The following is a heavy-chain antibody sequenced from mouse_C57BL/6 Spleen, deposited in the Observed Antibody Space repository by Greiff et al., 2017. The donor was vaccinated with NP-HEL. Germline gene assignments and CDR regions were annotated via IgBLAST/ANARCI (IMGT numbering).Heavy chain of an antibody. J-gene: IGHJ1*03. CDR1: GYTFTDYE. CDR3: TRRRDWDEEGGYCDV. D-gene: IGHD4-1*01. CDR2: IDPETGGT. V-gene: IGHV1-15*01. Sequence: VQLQQSGAELVRPGASVTLSCKASGYTFTDYEMHWVKQTPVHGLAWIGAIDPETGGTAYNQKFKGKALLTADQSSSTAYMEHRSLTSEDSAVYYCTRRRDWDEEGGYCDVWGTGTTVTVAS.